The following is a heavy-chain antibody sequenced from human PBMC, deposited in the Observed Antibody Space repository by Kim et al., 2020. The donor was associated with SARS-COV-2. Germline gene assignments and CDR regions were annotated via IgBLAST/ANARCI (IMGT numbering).Heavy chain of an antibody. CDR1: GYSFTSYW. CDR3: ARHPSPTYYYGSGDYYYGMDV. CDR2: IYPGDSDT. Sequence: GESLKISCKGSGYSFTSYWIGWVRQMPGKGLEWMGIIYPGDSDTRYSPSFQGQVTISADKSISTAYLQWSSLKASDTAMYYCARHPSPTYYYGSGDYYYGMDVWGQGTTVTVSS. D-gene: IGHD3-10*01. J-gene: IGHJ6*02. V-gene: IGHV5-51*01.